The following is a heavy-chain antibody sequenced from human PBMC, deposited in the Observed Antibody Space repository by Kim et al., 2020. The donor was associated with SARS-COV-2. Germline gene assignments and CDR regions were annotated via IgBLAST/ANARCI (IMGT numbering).Heavy chain of an antibody. CDR3: ARDGGIAAAPFDY. J-gene: IGHJ4*02. CDR1: GFTFSSYE. Sequence: GGSLRLSCAASGFTFSSYEMNWVRQAPGKGLEWVSYISSSGSTIYYADSVKGRFTISRDNAKNSLYLQMNSLRAEDTAVYYCARDGGIAAAPFDYWGQGTLVTVSA. D-gene: IGHD6-13*01. V-gene: IGHV3-48*03. CDR2: ISSSGSTI.